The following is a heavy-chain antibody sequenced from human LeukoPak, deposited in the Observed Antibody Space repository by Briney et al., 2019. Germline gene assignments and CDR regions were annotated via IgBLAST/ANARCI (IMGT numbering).Heavy chain of an antibody. CDR2: ISAYNGNT. Sequence: VSAKVSCKASGYTFTSYGISWVRQAPGQGLEWLGWISAYNGNTNYAQKLQGRVTMTTDTSTSTAYMELRSLISDDTAAYYCVRGLGAMVPGYWGQGTMVTVS. J-gene: IGHJ4*02. V-gene: IGHV1-18*01. D-gene: IGHD3-10*01. CDR1: GYTFTSYG. CDR3: VRGLGAMVPGY.